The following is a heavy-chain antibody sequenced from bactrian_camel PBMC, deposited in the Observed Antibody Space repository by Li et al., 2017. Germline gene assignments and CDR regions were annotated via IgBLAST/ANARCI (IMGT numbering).Heavy chain of an antibody. CDR1: NNATVLPL. Sequence: VQLVESGGDSVQPGGSLRLSCSVSNNATVLPLCMAWFRQAPGKEREAVAVRDSDGNTEFADSVKGRFTISRDNTENTVYLHLNSLKSEDTALYYCATLEGLSWLSYWGQGTQVTVS. V-gene: IGHV3S53*01. D-gene: IGHD6*01. CDR2: RDSDGNT. J-gene: IGHJ4*01. CDR3: ATLEGLSWLSY.